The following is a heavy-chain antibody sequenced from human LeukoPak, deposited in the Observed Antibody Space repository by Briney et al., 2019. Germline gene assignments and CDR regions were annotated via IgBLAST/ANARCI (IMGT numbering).Heavy chain of an antibody. J-gene: IGHJ4*02. CDR1: GGSISSSNYY. CDR3: ARQASGYCSDY. D-gene: IGHD3-22*01. Sequence: SETLSLTCTVSGGSISSSNYYWGWIRQPPGKGLEWIGTIYYSGSTYYNPSLKSRVTISVDTSKNQFSLKLSSVTAADTAVFYCARQASGYCSDYWGQGTLVTVSS. V-gene: IGHV4-39*01. CDR2: IYYSGST.